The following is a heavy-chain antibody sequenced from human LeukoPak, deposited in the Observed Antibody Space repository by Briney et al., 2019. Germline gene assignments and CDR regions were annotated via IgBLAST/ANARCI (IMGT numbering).Heavy chain of an antibody. CDR3: AKDRHYRYDSGGPLDY. CDR2: IPYDGSHK. Sequence: QSGGSLRLSCAASGFIFSSYGIHWVRQAPGKGLEWVAFIPYDGSHKYYANSVQGRFTISRDNSKNTLYLQMNALRPEDTAVYFCAKDRHYRYDSGGPLDYWGQGTLVTVSS. V-gene: IGHV3-30*02. CDR1: GFIFSSYG. J-gene: IGHJ4*02. D-gene: IGHD3-22*01.